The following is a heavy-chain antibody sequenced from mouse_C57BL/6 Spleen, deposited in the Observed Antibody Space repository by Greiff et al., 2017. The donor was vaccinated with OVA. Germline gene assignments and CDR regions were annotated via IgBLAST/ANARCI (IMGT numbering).Heavy chain of an antibody. CDR1: GYTFTSYW. CDR2: FHPNSGST. CDR3: ARWYYGGDY. Sequence: QVQLQQPGAELVKPGASVKLSCKASGYTFTSYWMHWVKQRPGQGLEWIGMFHPNSGSTTYNEKFKSKATLTVDKSTSTAYMQLSSLTSEDSAVYYSARWYYGGDYWGKGTTLTVSS. J-gene: IGHJ2*01. V-gene: IGHV1-64*01. D-gene: IGHD1-1*01.